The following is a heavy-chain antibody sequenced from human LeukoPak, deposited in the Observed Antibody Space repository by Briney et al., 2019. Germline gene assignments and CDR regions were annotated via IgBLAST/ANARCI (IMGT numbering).Heavy chain of an antibody. J-gene: IGHJ4*02. CDR2: INHSGST. CDR1: GGSFSGYY. Sequence: SETLSLTCAVYGGSFSGYYWSWIRQPPGKGLEWIGEINHSGSTNYNPSLKSRVTISVDTSKNQLSLKLSSVTAADTAVYYCARKGGYDSSGYYYGYFDYWGQGTLVTVSS. V-gene: IGHV4-34*01. CDR3: ARKGGYDSSGYYYGYFDY. D-gene: IGHD3-22*01.